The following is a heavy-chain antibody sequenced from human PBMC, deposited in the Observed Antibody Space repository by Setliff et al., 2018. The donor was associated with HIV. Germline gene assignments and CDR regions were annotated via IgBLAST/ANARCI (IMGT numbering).Heavy chain of an antibody. CDR3: ASFFVTTVTNQDY. CDR2: LSPSGTT. V-gene: IGHV4-34*08. Sequence: PGGSLRLSCAASGFTFSSYWMHWVRQAPGKGLEWIGELSPSGTTRSNPSLQSRVTISLDTSNNQFSLKLTSVTAADTAMYYCASFFVTTVTNQDYWGRGTPVTVSS. D-gene: IGHD4-17*01. J-gene: IGHJ4*02. CDR1: GFTFSSYW.